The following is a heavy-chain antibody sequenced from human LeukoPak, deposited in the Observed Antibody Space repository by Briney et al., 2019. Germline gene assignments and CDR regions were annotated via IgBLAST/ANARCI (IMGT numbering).Heavy chain of an antibody. CDR2: MNGDGSQI. CDR1: GFTFSGHW. Sequence: GGSLSLSCAASGFTFSGHWMSWVRQAPAKGLEWVAHMNGDGSQIYYMDFVKGRFTISRDNARNSLYLQMNGLRAEDTAVYYCVAWGNSGNSWGQGTMVIVSS. CDR3: VAWGNSGNS. J-gene: IGHJ3*01. D-gene: IGHD1-26*01. V-gene: IGHV3-7*01.